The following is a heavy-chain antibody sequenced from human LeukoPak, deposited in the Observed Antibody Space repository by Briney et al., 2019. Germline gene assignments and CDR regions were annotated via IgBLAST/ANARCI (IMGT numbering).Heavy chain of an antibody. J-gene: IGHJ5*02. D-gene: IGHD6-13*01. V-gene: IGHV4-34*01. Sequence: SETLSLTCTVSGGSFSGYFWSWIRQTPGKGLEWIGEINHGGNTNYNPSLKSRVTISLDTSENQVSLKLSSVTAADTAVYYCARGRPIAAVNWFDPWGQGTLVTVSS. CDR3: ARGRPIAAVNWFDP. CDR1: GGSFSGYF. CDR2: INHGGNT.